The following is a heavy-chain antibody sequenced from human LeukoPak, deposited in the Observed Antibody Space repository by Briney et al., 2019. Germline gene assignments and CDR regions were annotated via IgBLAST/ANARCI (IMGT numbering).Heavy chain of an antibody. CDR2: INAHRTT. J-gene: IGHJ4*02. CDR1: GFTFHPYS. D-gene: IGHD6-19*01. Sequence: PGGSLRLSCATSGFTFHPYSFNWVRQAPGKGLEWISYINAHRTTYYADSVEGRFTISRDNDKNSAYLQLNSLRVEDTAMYYCARSVEGNFDQWGQGTLVTVSS. V-gene: IGHV3-48*01. CDR3: ARSVEGNFDQ.